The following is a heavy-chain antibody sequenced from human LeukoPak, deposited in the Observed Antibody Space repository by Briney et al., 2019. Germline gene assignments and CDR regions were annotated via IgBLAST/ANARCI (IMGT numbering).Heavy chain of an antibody. J-gene: IGHJ4*02. CDR3: AKPYYGGSYYFY. D-gene: IGHD1-26*01. CDR2: FSGSGGST. Sequence: PGGSLRLSCAASGFTFSSYAMSWVRQAPGKGLEWVSAFSGSGGSTYYADSVKGRFTISRDNSKNTLYLQMNSLRAEDTAVCYCAKPYYGGSYYFYWGQGTLVTVSS. V-gene: IGHV3-23*01. CDR1: GFTFSSYA.